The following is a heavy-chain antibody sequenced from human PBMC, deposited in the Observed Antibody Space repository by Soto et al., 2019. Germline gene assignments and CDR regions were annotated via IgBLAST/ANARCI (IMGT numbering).Heavy chain of an antibody. Sequence: PGESMKISCKGSGYNFAVYCSAWVLQMPWKGLELMGVIYPSDSDTRYRPSFQGQVTISADKSISSAYLQWSSLRASDTAMYYCARGGVSTRTFDYWGQGTPVTVS. CDR2: IYPSDSDT. CDR3: ARGGVSTRTFDY. J-gene: IGHJ4*02. V-gene: IGHV5-51*01. D-gene: IGHD3-3*01. CDR1: GYNFAVYC.